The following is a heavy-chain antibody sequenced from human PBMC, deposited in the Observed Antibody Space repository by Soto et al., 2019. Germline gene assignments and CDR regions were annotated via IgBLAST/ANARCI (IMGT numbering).Heavy chain of an antibody. Sequence: EVQLLESGGGLVQPGGSLRLSCAASGFTFSSYAMSWVRQAPGKGLEWVSAISGSGGSTYYADSVKGRFTISRDNSKNTMYLQMNSLRAEDTAVYYCAKGGGWDSLLDYWGQGTLVTVSS. CDR3: AKGGGWDSLLDY. V-gene: IGHV3-23*01. D-gene: IGHD1-26*01. CDR2: ISGSGGST. CDR1: GFTFSSYA. J-gene: IGHJ4*02.